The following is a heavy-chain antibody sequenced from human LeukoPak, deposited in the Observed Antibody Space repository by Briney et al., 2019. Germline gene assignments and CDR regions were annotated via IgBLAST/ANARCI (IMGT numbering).Heavy chain of an antibody. Sequence: GGSLRLSCAASGLTFSSYAMNWVRQAPGKGLEWVSTISGSGGSKHYADSVEGRFTISRDNSKNTVYLQMNSLRAEDTAIYYCAKLTSASGAYGVDVWGQGTTVTVSS. CDR3: AKLTSASGAYGVDV. CDR2: ISGSGGSK. CDR1: GLTFSSYA. V-gene: IGHV3-23*01. D-gene: IGHD3-10*01. J-gene: IGHJ6*02.